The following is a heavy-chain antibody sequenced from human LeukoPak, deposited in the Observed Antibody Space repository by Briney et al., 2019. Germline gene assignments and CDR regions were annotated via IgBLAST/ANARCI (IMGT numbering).Heavy chain of an antibody. J-gene: IGHJ6*03. CDR2: ISGSGSST. CDR1: GFTFNNYG. CDR3: AKDAGYGDYSRLVPDLYYMDV. Sequence: GGTLRLSCAASGFTFNNYGMSWVRQAPGKGLEWVSDISGSGSSTYSADSVKGRFTISRDNSKNTVYLQMNSLRAEDTAVYYCAKDAGYGDYSRLVPDLYYMDVWGKGTTVTISS. V-gene: IGHV3-23*01. D-gene: IGHD4-17*01.